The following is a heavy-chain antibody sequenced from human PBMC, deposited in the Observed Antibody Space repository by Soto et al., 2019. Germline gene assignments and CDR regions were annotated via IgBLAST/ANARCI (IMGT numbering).Heavy chain of an antibody. V-gene: IGHV3-30-3*01. CDR3: ARDMHRSDYFVKWFEP. J-gene: IGHJ5*02. CDR2: ISHDGINK. CDR1: GFSFSSYA. Sequence: QVRLVESGGGVVQPGRSLRLSCTASGFSFSSYAMYWFRQPPGKGLEWVAVISHDGINKHYADSVKGRVTVSRDNSNHSLDLQLNSLRGEDKAMYYCARDMHRSDYFVKWFEPWGQGTLVTVSS. D-gene: IGHD4-17*01.